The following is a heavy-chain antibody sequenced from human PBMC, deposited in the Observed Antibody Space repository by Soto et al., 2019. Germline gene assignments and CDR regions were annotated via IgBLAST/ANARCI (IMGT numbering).Heavy chain of an antibody. V-gene: IGHV1-18*01. Sequence: ASVKVSCKASGFRFSDYGFNWLRQAPGQGLEWMGWISAFNGNTETAQGLQDRVTMTTDSSTTTAHMDLTNLTTDDTAIYYCARSYYLADAFDVWGQGTMVTLS. CDR2: ISAFNGNT. J-gene: IGHJ3*01. CDR1: GFRFSDYG. D-gene: IGHD3-16*01. CDR3: ARSYYLADAFDV.